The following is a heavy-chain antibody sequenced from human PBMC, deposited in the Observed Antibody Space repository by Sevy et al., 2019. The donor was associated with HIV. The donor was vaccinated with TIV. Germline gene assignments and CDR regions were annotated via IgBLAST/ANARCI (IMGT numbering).Heavy chain of an antibody. CDR2: ISSSGSTI. Sequence: GGSLRLSCAASGFTFSDYYMSWIRQAPGKGLEWVSYISSSGSTIYYADSVKGRFTISRDNAKNSLYLQMNSLRAEDTAVYYCARHLMVRDHWDAFDIWGQGTMVTVSS. V-gene: IGHV3-11*04. D-gene: IGHD3-10*01. CDR1: GFTFSDYY. CDR3: ARHLMVRDHWDAFDI. J-gene: IGHJ3*02.